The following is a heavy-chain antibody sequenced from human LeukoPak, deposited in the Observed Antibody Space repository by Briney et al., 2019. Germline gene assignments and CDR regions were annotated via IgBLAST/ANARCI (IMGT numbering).Heavy chain of an antibody. Sequence: SETLSLTCAVSGYSISSGYYWGWIRQPPGKGLEWIGSIYHSGSTYYNPSLKSRVTISVDTSKNQFSLKLSSVTAADTAVYYCASPYCSSTSCYTWAFDIWGQGTMVPVSS. CDR3: ASPYCSSTSCYTWAFDI. CDR2: IYHSGST. J-gene: IGHJ3*02. D-gene: IGHD2-2*02. CDR1: GYSISSGYY. V-gene: IGHV4-38-2*01.